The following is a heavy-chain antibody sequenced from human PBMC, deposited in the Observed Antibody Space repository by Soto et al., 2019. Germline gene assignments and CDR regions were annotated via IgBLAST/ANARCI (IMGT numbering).Heavy chain of an antibody. CDR3: AREGQDIVVVPAASSGYGMDV. D-gene: IGHD2-2*01. CDR2: INPSGGST. Sequence: ASVKVSCKASGYTFTSYYMHWVRQAPGQGLEWMGIINPSGGSTSYAQKFQGRVTMTRDTSTSTVYMELSSLRSEDTAVYYCAREGQDIVVVPAASSGYGMDVWGQGTTVTVSS. CDR1: GYTFTSYY. J-gene: IGHJ6*02. V-gene: IGHV1-46*01.